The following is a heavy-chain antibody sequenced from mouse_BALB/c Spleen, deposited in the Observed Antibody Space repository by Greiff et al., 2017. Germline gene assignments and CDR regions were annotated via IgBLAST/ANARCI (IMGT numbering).Heavy chain of an antibody. CDR1: GYTFTSYW. Sequence: VQLQQSGAELAKPGASVKMSCKASGYTFTSYWMHWVKQRPGQGLEWIGYINPSTGYTEYNQKFKDKATLTADKSSSTAYMQLSSLTSEDSAVYYCARCGGYYGGGSWFAYWGQGTLVTVSA. V-gene: IGHV1-7*01. CDR3: ARCGGYYGGGSWFAY. CDR2: INPSTGYT. J-gene: IGHJ3*01. D-gene: IGHD1-1*01.